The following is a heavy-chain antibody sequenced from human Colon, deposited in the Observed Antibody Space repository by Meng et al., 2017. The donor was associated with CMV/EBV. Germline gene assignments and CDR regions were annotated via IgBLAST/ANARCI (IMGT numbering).Heavy chain of an antibody. CDR1: GGTLRNYG. V-gene: IGHV1-69*05. J-gene: IGHJ4*02. CDR3: ARDRGDSGFDA. CDR2: ILPIFITT. D-gene: IGHD2-21*01. Sequence: SVKVSCKASGGTLRNYGISWVRQAPGQGLEWIGGILPIFITTKYGQRFQDRITITTDESASTAYMELKSLRSDDTAVYYCARDRGDSGFDAWGQGTLVTVSS.